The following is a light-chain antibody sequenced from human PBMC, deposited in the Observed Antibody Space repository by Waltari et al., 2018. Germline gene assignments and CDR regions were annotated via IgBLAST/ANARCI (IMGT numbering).Light chain of an antibody. J-gene: IGKJ1*01. Sequence: EIIMTQSPATLSLSRGERATLSCRASQNVNSNLAWYQQKPGQAPRLLIYGASIRATGIPARFSGSGSGTQFTLTINSLQSEDSAVYFCQQHNDWPPWTFGQGTKVELK. CDR3: QQHNDWPPWT. V-gene: IGKV3-15*01. CDR2: GAS. CDR1: QNVNSN.